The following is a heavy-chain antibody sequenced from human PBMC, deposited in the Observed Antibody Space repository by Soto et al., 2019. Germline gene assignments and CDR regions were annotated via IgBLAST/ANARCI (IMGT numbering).Heavy chain of an antibody. J-gene: IGHJ5*02. CDR2: IYYSGIT. V-gene: IGHV4-59*01. Sequence: SETLSITCTFDGCSISPYYSIWFRQPPGKGLEWIGHIYYSGITKYNPSLKSRVTMSVDTSKNQFSLKLSSVTAADTAVYYCARDFTMIRGVPSGWFDPWGQGTLVTVSS. CDR1: GCSISPYY. CDR3: ARDFTMIRGVPSGWFDP. D-gene: IGHD3-10*01.